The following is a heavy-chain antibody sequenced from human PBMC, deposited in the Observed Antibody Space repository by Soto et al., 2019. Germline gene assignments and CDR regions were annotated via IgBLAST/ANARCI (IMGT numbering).Heavy chain of an antibody. D-gene: IGHD6-19*01. V-gene: IGHV4-39*01. CDR3: ARDSSGWRDAFDI. CDR1: GGSISSSSYY. Sequence: GSLRLSCTVSGGSISSSSYYWGWIRQPPGKGLEWIGSIYYSGSTYYNPSLKSRVTISVDTSKNQFSLKLSSVTAADTAVYYCARDSSGWRDAFDIWGQGTMVTVSS. J-gene: IGHJ3*02. CDR2: IYYSGST.